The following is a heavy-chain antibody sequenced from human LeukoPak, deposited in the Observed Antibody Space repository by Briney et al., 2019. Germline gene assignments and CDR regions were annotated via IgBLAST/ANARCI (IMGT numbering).Heavy chain of an antibody. CDR3: ARGASARQDS. D-gene: IGHD2-2*01. CDR1: GFTFSSYS. Sequence: GGSLRLSCAASGFTFSSYSMNWVRQAPGKGLEWVSSISSSSSYIYYADSVKGRFTISGDNAKNTLYLEMNSLRAEDTAVYYCARGASARQDSWGQGTLVTVSS. CDR2: ISSSSSYI. J-gene: IGHJ4*02. V-gene: IGHV3-21*01.